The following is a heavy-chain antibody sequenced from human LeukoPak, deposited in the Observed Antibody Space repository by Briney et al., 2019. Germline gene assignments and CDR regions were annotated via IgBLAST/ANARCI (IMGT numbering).Heavy chain of an antibody. V-gene: IGHV4-39*07. D-gene: IGHD3-10*01. CDR3: AREAYYYGGFDY. Sequence: SETLSLTCTVSGGSISSSSYYWGWIRQPPGKGLEWIGSIYYSGSTYYNPSLKSRVTISVDTSKNQFSLKLSSVTAADTAVYYCAREAYYYGGFDYWGQGTLVTVSS. CDR2: IYYSGST. J-gene: IGHJ4*02. CDR1: GGSISSSSYY.